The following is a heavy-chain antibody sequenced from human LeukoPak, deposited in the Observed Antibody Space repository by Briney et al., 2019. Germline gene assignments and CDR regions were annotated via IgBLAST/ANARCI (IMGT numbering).Heavy chain of an antibody. CDR3: TSQLGYCSSDKCSGY. V-gene: IGHV3-21*01. CDR1: GFTFSSYG. CDR2: ISSSSIYI. Sequence: PGGSLRLSCAASGFTFSSYGMHWVRQAPGKGLEWVSSISSSSIYIYYSDSVKGRFTISRDNAKNSLYLQMNSLRAEDTAVYYCTSQLGYCSSDKCSGYWGQGTLVTVSS. D-gene: IGHD2-2*01. J-gene: IGHJ4*02.